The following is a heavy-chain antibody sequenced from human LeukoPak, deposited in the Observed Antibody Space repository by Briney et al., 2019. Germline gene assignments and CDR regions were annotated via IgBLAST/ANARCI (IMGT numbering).Heavy chain of an antibody. CDR3: ASNYYGSGSLDY. J-gene: IGHJ4*02. CDR1: GGSISSYY. V-gene: IGHV4-59*08. D-gene: IGHD3-10*01. Sequence: SETLSLTCTVSGGSISSYYWSWVRQPPGKGLEWIGYIYYSGSTNYNPSLKSGGTIPVDTSKNQFSLKLSSVTAADTAVYYCASNYYGSGSLDYWGQGNLVTVSS. CDR2: IYYSGST.